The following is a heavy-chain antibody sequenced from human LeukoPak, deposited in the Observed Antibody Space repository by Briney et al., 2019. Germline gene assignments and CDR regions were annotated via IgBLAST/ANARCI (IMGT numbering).Heavy chain of an antibody. J-gene: IGHJ4*02. CDR1: EFTVSSNY. CDR3: ARGEGYYDSSGYYYFGY. D-gene: IGHD3-22*01. Sequence: PGGSLRLSCAASEFTVSSNYMSWVRQAPGKGLEWVSVIYSGGSTYYADSVKGRFTISRDNSKNTLYLQMNSLRAEDTAVYYCARGEGYYDSSGYYYFGYWGQGTLVTVSS. CDR2: IYSGGST. V-gene: IGHV3-66*01.